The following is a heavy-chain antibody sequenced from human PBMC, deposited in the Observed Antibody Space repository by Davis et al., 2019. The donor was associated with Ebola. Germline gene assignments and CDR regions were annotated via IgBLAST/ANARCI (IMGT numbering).Heavy chain of an antibody. Sequence: PGGSLRLSCAASGFTFSSYAMSWVRQAPGKGLEWVSVISDNGGSPYYADSVKGRFTISRDNAKSTLYLQMNSLRVEDTAVYYCATTSLTWGQGTLVTVSS. D-gene: IGHD1/OR15-1a*01. CDR1: GFTFSSYA. J-gene: IGHJ5*02. CDR3: ATTSLT. V-gene: IGHV3-23*01. CDR2: ISDNGGSP.